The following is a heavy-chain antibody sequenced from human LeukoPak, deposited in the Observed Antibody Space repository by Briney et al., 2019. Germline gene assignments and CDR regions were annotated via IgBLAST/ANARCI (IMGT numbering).Heavy chain of an antibody. CDR1: GFTFSSYE. Sequence: GGSLRLSCAASGFTFSSYEMNWVRQAPGKGLEWVSFISTSSSYIHYADSVKGRFTISRDNAKNSLYLEMNSLRAEDTAVYYCAKDGSMPWGYYMDVWGKGTTVTISS. CDR2: ISTSSSYI. CDR3: AKDGSMPWGYYMDV. D-gene: IGHD2/OR15-2a*01. V-gene: IGHV3-21*01. J-gene: IGHJ6*03.